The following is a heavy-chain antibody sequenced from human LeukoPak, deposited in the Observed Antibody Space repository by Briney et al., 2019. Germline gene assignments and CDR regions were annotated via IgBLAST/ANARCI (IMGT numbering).Heavy chain of an antibody. CDR1: GYTFTGYY. Sequence: ASVKVSCKASGYTFTGYYMHWVRQAPGQGLEWMGRINPNSGGTNYAQKFQGRVTMTRDTPISTAYMELSRLRSDDTAVYYCARTDDSSGYRDAFDIWGQGTMVTVSS. V-gene: IGHV1-2*06. CDR2: INPNSGGT. J-gene: IGHJ3*02. D-gene: IGHD3-22*01. CDR3: ARTDDSSGYRDAFDI.